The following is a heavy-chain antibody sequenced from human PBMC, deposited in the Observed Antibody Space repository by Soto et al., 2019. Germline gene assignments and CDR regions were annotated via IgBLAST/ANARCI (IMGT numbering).Heavy chain of an antibody. J-gene: IGHJ5*02. CDR3: ARVPGP. Sequence: SETLSLTCTVSGGSIRSYYWTWIRQPPGKGLEWIGYIYYSGSTSYNPSLKSRVTISVDTSKNQFSLKLSSVTAADTAVYYCARVPGPWGQGTLVTVSS. CDR2: IYYSGST. CDR1: GGSIRSYY. V-gene: IGHV4-59*08.